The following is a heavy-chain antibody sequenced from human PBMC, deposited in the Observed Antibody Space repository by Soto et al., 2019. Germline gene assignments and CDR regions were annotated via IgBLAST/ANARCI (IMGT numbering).Heavy chain of an antibody. D-gene: IGHD1-26*01. Sequence: DVQLVESGGGLDQPGGSLRVSCGASGFSISRYWMSWVRRAPGKGLEWVGNIDQDGTENFYAGSVRGRFTISRDNAMNSLYLQMDSLTAEDTAVYFCARDRGNGYYGQDTWGMDVWGQGTTVTVSS. CDR3: ARDRGNGYYGQDTWGMDV. CDR1: GFSISRYW. J-gene: IGHJ6*02. CDR2: IDQDGTEN. V-gene: IGHV3-7*05.